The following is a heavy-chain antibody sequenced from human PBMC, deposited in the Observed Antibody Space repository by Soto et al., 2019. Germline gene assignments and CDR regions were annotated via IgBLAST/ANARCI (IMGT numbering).Heavy chain of an antibody. Sequence: GGSLRLSXSGSGFTVSSFGMHWVRQAPGKGLEHVSTLSSNGIGTYYADSVKGRFTFSRDTSKNTLYLQMSSLRTEDTAVYYCVKDMGQASVGIRYPYGLDVWGLGTTVTVSS. CDR1: GFTVSSFG. CDR2: LSSNGIGT. J-gene: IGHJ6*02. D-gene: IGHD6-13*01. V-gene: IGHV3-64D*06. CDR3: VKDMGQASVGIRYPYGLDV.